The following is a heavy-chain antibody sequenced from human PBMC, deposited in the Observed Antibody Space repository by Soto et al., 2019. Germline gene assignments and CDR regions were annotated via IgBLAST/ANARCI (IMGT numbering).Heavy chain of an antibody. CDR3: ARDSWLVTEYYFDY. CDR1: GFTFSSYG. D-gene: IGHD6-19*01. V-gene: IGHV3-33*01. J-gene: IGHJ4*02. Sequence: GGSLRLSCAASGFTFSSYGMHWVRQAPGKGLEWVAVIWYDGSNKYYADSAKGRFTISRDNSKNTLYLQMNSLRAEDTAVYYCARDSWLVTEYYFDYWGQGTLVTVSS. CDR2: IWYDGSNK.